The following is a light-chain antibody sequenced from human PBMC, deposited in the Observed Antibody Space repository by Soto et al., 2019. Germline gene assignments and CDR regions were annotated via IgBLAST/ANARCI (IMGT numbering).Light chain of an antibody. CDR3: QQYTNWPSWT. CDR2: GAS. V-gene: IGKV3-15*01. CDR1: QSVNSY. J-gene: IGKJ1*01. Sequence: EKVMTQSPATLSMSPGERATLSCRASQSVNSYLAWYQQKPGQAPRLLIYGASTRATGIPARFSGSGSGTKFTLTISSLQSEDFAVYYCQQYTNWPSWTFGQGTKVEIK.